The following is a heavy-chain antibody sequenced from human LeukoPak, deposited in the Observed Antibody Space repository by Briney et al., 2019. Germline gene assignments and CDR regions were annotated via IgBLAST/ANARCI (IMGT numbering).Heavy chain of an antibody. D-gene: IGHD3-22*01. CDR2: ISSSSSYI. Sequence: GGSLRLSCAASGFTFSSYSMNWVSQAPGRGLEWVSSISSSSSYIYYADSVKGRFTISRDNAKNSLYLQMNSLRAEDTAVYYCARDDLIDRIEWGQGTLVTVSS. V-gene: IGHV3-21*01. CDR3: ARDDLIDRIE. J-gene: IGHJ4*02. CDR1: GFTFSSYS.